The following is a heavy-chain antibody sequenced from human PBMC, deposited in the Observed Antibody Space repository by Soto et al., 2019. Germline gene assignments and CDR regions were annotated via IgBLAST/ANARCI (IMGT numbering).Heavy chain of an antibody. V-gene: IGHV3-23*01. J-gene: IGHJ6*03. CDR1: GFTFSSYA. CDR2: ISGSGGST. Sequence: GGSLRLSCAASGFTFSSYAMSWVRQAPGKGLEWVSAISGSGGSTYYADSVKGRFTISRDNSKNTLYPQMNSLRAEDTAVYYCAKVLEYYDFWSGSPREEAIYYMDVWGKGTTVTVSS. D-gene: IGHD3-3*01. CDR3: AKVLEYYDFWSGSPREEAIYYMDV.